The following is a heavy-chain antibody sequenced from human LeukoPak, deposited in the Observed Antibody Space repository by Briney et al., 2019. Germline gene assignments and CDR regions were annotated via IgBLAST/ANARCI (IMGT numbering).Heavy chain of an antibody. D-gene: IGHD3-16*01. CDR1: GFTFSDYY. Sequence: PGGSLRLSCAASGFTFSDYYMSWIRQAPGKGLEWVSYISSSGSTIYYADSVKGRFTISRDNAKNSLYLQMNSLRAEDTAVYYCARGNDDYVWGSYPYYFDYWGQGTLVTVSS. V-gene: IGHV3-11*01. J-gene: IGHJ4*02. CDR3: ARGNDDYVWGSYPYYFDY. CDR2: ISSSGSTI.